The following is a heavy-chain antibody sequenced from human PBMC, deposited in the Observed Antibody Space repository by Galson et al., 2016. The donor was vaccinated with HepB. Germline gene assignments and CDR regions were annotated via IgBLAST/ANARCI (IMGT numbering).Heavy chain of an antibody. D-gene: IGHD3-22*01. Sequence: SLRLSCAASGFTFIRHNMDWVRQAPGKGLEWVASIGRSGPYYADSVKGRFAISRDNTKNLLFLQMSSLRAEDTAVYYCARDRGNYYDSSSYIGSYDAFDVWGQVTMVSVSS. CDR1: GFTFIRHN. CDR3: ARDRGNYYDSSSYIGSYDAFDV. J-gene: IGHJ3*01. CDR2: IGRSGPY. V-gene: IGHV3-21*06.